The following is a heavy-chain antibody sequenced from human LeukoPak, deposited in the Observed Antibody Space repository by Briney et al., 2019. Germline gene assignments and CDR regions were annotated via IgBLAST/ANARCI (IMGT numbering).Heavy chain of an antibody. V-gene: IGHV3-48*01. CDR2: ISSSSSTI. CDR3: ARYYCGSGNEPEDAFDI. CDR1: GFTFSSYE. J-gene: IGHJ3*02. Sequence: GGSLRLTCAASGFTFSSYEMNWVRQAPGKGLEWVSYISSSSSTIYYADSVKGRFTISRDNAKNSLYLQMNSLRAEDTAVYYCARYYCGSGNEPEDAFDIWGQGTMVTVSS. D-gene: IGHD3-10*01.